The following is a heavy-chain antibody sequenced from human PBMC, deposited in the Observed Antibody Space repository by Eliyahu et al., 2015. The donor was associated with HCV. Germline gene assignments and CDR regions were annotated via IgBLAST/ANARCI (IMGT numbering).Heavy chain of an antibody. J-gene: IGHJ5*02. CDR2: XIPIFGTA. CDR3: ARDRVITGTTYNWFDP. CDR1: GGXFRSYA. D-gene: IGHD1-20*01. V-gene: IGHV1-69*01. Sequence: QVQLVQSGAEVKKPGSSVKXSCKASGGXFRSYAXXXXRQAPGQGLEWMGGXIPIFGTANYAQKFQGRVTITADESTSTAYMELSSLRSEDTAVYYCARDRVITGTTYNWFDPWGQGTLVTVSS.